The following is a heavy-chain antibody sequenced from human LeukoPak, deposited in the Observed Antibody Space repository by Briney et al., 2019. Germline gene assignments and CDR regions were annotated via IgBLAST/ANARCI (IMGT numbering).Heavy chain of an antibody. CDR3: AREEGSGSYNRFDY. J-gene: IGHJ4*02. CDR2: IYYSGST. V-gene: IGHV4-59*12. CDR1: GGSISSYY. D-gene: IGHD1-26*01. Sequence: SETLSLTCTVSGGSISSYYWSWIRQPPGKGLEWIGYIYYSGSTNYNPSLKSRVTISVDTSKNQFSLKLSSVTAADTAVYYCAREEGSGSYNRFDYWGQGTLVTVSS.